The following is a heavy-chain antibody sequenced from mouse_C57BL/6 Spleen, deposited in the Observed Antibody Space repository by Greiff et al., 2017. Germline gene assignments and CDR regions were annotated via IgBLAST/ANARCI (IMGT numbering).Heavy chain of an antibody. J-gene: IGHJ1*03. CDR2: INYDGSST. D-gene: IGHD1-1*02. CDR3: ARVERGRYFDV. CDR1: GFTFSDYY. V-gene: IGHV5-16*01. Sequence: EVQVVESEGGLVQPGSSMKLSCTASGFTFSDYYMAWVRQVPEKGLEWVANINYDGSSTYYLDSLKSRFIISRDNAKNILYLQMSSLKSEDTATYYCARVERGRYFDVWGTGTTVTVSS.